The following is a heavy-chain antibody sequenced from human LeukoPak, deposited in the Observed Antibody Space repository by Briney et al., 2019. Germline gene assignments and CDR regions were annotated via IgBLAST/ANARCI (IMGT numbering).Heavy chain of an antibody. V-gene: IGHV3-23*01. CDR3: AKDTSYSSGWYFQH. Sequence: GGSLRLSCAASGFTFSSYAMSWVRQAPGKGLEWVSAISGSGGSTYYADSVKGRFIISRDNSKNTLYLQMNSLRAEDTAVYYCAKDTSYSSGWYFQHWGQGTLVTVSS. J-gene: IGHJ1*01. D-gene: IGHD6-19*01. CDR2: ISGSGGST. CDR1: GFTFSSYA.